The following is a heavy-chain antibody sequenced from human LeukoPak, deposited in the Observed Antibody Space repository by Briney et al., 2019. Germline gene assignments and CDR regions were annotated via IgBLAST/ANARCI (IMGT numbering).Heavy chain of an antibody. Sequence: SETPSLTCTVSGGSISSYYWSWIRQPPGKGLEWIGYIYYSGSTNYNPSLKSRVTISVDTSKNQFSLKLSSVTAADTAVYYCARHNSSTWASWSDPWGQGTLVTVSS. CDR3: ARHNSSTWASWSDP. D-gene: IGHD6-13*01. CDR1: GGSISSYY. J-gene: IGHJ5*02. CDR2: IYYSGST. V-gene: IGHV4-59*08.